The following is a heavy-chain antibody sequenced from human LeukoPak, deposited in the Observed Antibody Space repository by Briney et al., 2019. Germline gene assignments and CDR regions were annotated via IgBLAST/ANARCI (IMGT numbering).Heavy chain of an antibody. CDR1: GFTFSSYS. J-gene: IGHJ6*02. V-gene: IGHV3-21*01. Sequence: SGGSLRLSCAASGFTFSSYSMNWGRQAPGKGPEWVPSISSSSSYIYYADSVKGRFTISRDNAKNSLYLQMNSLRAEDTAVYYCARDSVVVVILNYYYGMDVWGQGTTVTVSS. D-gene: IGHD3-22*01. CDR3: ARDSVVVVILNYYYGMDV. CDR2: ISSSSSYI.